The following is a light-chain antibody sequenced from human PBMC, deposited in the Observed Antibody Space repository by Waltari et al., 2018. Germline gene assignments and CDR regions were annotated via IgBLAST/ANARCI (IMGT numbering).Light chain of an antibody. J-gene: IGLJ2*01. Sequence: QSALTTPASMFRCPGKSITIPCSGISNDVGSYNQVSWYQQHPDKAPRLMIYDVSHRPSGVAKRFSCSKSGNTASLTISGLQAEDEAEYHCSSYTSSNTLIFGGGTKLTVL. CDR2: DVS. CDR3: SSYTSSNTLI. CDR1: SNDVGSYNQ. V-gene: IGLV2-14*03.